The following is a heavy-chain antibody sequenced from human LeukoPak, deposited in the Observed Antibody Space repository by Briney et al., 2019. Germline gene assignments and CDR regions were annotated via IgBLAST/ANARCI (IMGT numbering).Heavy chain of an antibody. J-gene: IGHJ4*02. CDR3: ARHDLSYSSSRSAAGTLFDY. CDR1: GGSISSYY. D-gene: IGHD6-13*01. V-gene: IGHV4-59*05. CDR2: IYYSGST. Sequence: SETLSLTCTVSGGSISSYYWSWIRQPPGKGLEWIGSIYYSGSTYYNPSLKSRVTISVDTSKNQFSLKLSSVTAADTAVYYCARHDLSYSSSRSAAGTLFDYWGQGTLVTVSS.